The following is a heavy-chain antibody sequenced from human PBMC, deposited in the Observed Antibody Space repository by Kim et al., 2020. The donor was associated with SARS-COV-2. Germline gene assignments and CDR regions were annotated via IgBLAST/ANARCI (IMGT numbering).Heavy chain of an antibody. J-gene: IGHJ5*02. D-gene: IGHD3-3*01. CDR2: ISAYNGNT. CDR1: GYTFTSYG. Sequence: ASVKVSCKASGYTFTSYGISWVRQAPGQGLEWMGWISAYNGNTNYAQKLQGRVTMTTDTSTSTAYMELRSLRSDDTAVYYCARVQGAWDFWILNWFDPWGQGTLVTVSS. V-gene: IGHV1-18*04. CDR3: ARVQGAWDFWILNWFDP.